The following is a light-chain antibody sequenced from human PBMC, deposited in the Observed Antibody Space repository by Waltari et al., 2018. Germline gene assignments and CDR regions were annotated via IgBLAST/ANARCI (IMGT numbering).Light chain of an antibody. CDR2: RTS. CDR1: QSISNW. V-gene: IGKV1-5*03. Sequence: DTQLTQSPSTLSASVGDGVTITCRASQSISNWLAWYQQKPGKAPKVLIYRTSSLENGVPSRFSGSGSGTEFTLTISSLQPDDFATYYCQQIYSGVTFGPGTRVDLK. CDR3: QQIYSGVT. J-gene: IGKJ3*01.